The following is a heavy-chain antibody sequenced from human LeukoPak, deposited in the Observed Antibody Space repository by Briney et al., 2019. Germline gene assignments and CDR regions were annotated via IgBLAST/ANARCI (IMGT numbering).Heavy chain of an antibody. CDR1: GGSISGYY. CDR3: AREGSSSWYIDY. J-gene: IGHJ4*02. Sequence: PSETLSLTCTVPGGSISGYYWSWIRQPAGKGLEWIGRIFSSGSTNYNPSLKSPVTISVDKSKNQFSLKLSSVTAADTAVYYCAREGSSSWYIDYWGQGTPVTVSS. D-gene: IGHD6-13*01. CDR2: IFSSGST. V-gene: IGHV4-4*07.